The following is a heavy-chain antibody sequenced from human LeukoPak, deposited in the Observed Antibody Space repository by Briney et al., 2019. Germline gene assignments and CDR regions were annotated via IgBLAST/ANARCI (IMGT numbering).Heavy chain of an antibody. CDR3: ARSLNTMMVVVGGFDY. CDR2: ISSSNSYI. J-gene: IGHJ4*02. D-gene: IGHD3-22*01. Sequence: PGGSLRLSCAASGFTFSSYSMNWVRQAPGKGLEWVSSISSSNSYIHSADSVKGRFTISRDNAKNSLYLQMNSLRAEDTAVYYCARSLNTMMVVVGGFDYWSQGTLVTVSS. V-gene: IGHV3-21*01. CDR1: GFTFSSYS.